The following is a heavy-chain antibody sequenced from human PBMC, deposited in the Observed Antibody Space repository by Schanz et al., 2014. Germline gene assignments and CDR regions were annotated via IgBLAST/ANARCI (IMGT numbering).Heavy chain of an antibody. J-gene: IGHJ3*02. CDR1: GFTFSDYC. V-gene: IGHV3-11*04. Sequence: QVQLVESGGGLVQPGGSLTLSCAASGFTFSDYCMVWIRQAPGKGLEWVSYICSRRTVKYADSVKGRFTISRDNAKSSLYLQMNSLRAEDTALYFCATDYSGGGCHIWGQGTMVTVSS. D-gene: IGHD6-19*01. CDR2: ICSRRTV. CDR3: ATDYSGGGCHI.